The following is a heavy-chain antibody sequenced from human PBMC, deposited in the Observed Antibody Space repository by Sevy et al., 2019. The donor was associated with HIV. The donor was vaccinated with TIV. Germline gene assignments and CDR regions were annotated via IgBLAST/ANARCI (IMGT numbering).Heavy chain of an antibody. CDR3: ARGATFYSDSSGRVLSVLGAFDI. CDR1: GFTVSSNY. CDR2: IFSGGGT. J-gene: IGHJ3*02. Sequence: GGSLRLSCAASGFTVSSNYMSWVRQAPGKGLEWVSIIFSGGGTYYADSVQGRFTISRDNSKNMVYLQMNSLRAEDTAVFYSARGATFYSDSSGRVLSVLGAFDIWGRGTMVTVSS. D-gene: IGHD3-22*01. V-gene: IGHV3-53*01.